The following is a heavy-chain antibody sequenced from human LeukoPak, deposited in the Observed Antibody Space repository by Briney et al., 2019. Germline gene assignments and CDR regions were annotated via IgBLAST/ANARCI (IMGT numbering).Heavy chain of an antibody. J-gene: IGHJ4*02. D-gene: IGHD3-16*02. CDR1: GLTFITHY. CDR2: IYHGVRT. V-gene: IGHV3-53*01. CDR3: VRGGGGSRCMGDLSFCYFDY. Sequence: PGRSLRLSCAASGLTFITHYMTWVRQAPGKGLEWVSVIYHGVRTDHSDFAKGGVTISRDKCKKTMYLQMNSLRTADTALYYCVRGGGGSRCMGDLSFCYFDYWGEGTLVTVAS.